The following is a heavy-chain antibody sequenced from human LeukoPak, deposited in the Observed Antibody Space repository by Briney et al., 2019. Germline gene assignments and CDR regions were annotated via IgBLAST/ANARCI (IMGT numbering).Heavy chain of an antibody. J-gene: IGHJ3*02. D-gene: IGHD4-17*01. CDR2: ISAYNGNT. Sequence: ASVKVSCKASGYTFTSYGISWVRQDPGQGLEWMGWISAYNGNTNYAQKLQGRVTMTTDTSTSTAYMELRSLRSDDTALYYCARDKGDYTYDAFDIWGQGTMVTVSS. V-gene: IGHV1-18*01. CDR1: GYTFTSYG. CDR3: ARDKGDYTYDAFDI.